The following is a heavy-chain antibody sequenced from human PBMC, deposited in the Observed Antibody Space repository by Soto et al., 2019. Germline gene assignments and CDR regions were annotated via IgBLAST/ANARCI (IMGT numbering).Heavy chain of an antibody. V-gene: IGHV3-23*01. CDR2: MSGSGGYT. Sequence: EVQLLESGGGSVQPGGSLRLSCAASGFTFSSYAMSWVRQAPGKGLEWVSTMSGSGGYTYYADSVEGRFAISRDNSKNTLYLQMADLRAEDTAVYYCATFRFCTSTSCYGREGGFWGQGTLVTVSS. CDR3: ATFRFCTSTSCYGREGGF. D-gene: IGHD2-2*01. J-gene: IGHJ4*02. CDR1: GFTFSSYA.